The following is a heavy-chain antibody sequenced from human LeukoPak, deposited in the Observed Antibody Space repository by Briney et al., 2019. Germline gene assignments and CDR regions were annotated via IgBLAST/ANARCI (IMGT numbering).Heavy chain of an antibody. CDR3: TRGKGDQGWY. CDR1: GFTFRSYE. Sequence: GRSLRLSCSGSGFTFRSYELHWVRQTPGKGLEWVGFIRTKAYGGTTEYAASVKGRFTISRDDSKSIAYLQMSSLKTEDTAVYYCTRGKGDQGWYWGQGTLVTVSS. CDR2: IRTKAYGGTT. V-gene: IGHV3-49*04. J-gene: IGHJ4*02. D-gene: IGHD2-15*01.